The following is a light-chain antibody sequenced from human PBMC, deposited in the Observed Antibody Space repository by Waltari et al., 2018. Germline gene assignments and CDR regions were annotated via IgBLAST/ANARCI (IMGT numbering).Light chain of an antibody. CDR1: QTISSNY. Sequence: EVVLTQSPGTLSLSPGERATLSCRASQTISSNYLAWYQQKPRQAPRLFIYAASRRATGIPDRFSGSGSGTDFTLTITRLEPEDFAVYFCHNYGGSVWTFGQGTKVEVK. J-gene: IGKJ1*01. CDR2: AAS. CDR3: HNYGGSVWT. V-gene: IGKV3-20*01.